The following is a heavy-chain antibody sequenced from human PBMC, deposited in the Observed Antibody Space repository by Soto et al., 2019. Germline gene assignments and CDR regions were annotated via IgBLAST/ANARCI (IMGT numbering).Heavy chain of an antibody. CDR3: ASHRTFWPFDY. D-gene: IGHD2-8*01. CDR2: INHSGST. Sequence: SETLSLTCAVYGGSFSGYYWSWIRQPPGKGLEWIGEINHSGSTNYNPSLKSRVTISVDTSKNQFSLSLRSVTAADTAVYYCASHRTFWPFDYWGQGTVVTVSS. CDR1: GGSFSGYY. V-gene: IGHV4-34*01. J-gene: IGHJ4*02.